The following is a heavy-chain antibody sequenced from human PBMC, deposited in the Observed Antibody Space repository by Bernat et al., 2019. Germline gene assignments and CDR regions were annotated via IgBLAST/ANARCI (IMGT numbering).Heavy chain of an antibody. J-gene: IGHJ6*02. D-gene: IGHD2-2*01. CDR1: GFTFSDYY. Sequence: QVQLVESGGGLVKPGGSLRLSCAASGFTFSDYYMSWIRQAPGKGLEWVSYISSSSSYTNYADSVKCRFTISRDNAKNSLYLQMNSLRAEDTAVYYCARGPESDIVVVPAAMIGMDVWGQGTTVTVSS. CDR2: ISSSSSYT. CDR3: ARGPESDIVVVPAAMIGMDV. V-gene: IGHV3-11*06.